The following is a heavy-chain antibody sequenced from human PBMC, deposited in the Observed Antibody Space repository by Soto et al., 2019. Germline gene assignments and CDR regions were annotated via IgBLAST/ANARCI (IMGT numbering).Heavy chain of an antibody. V-gene: IGHV3-23*01. CDR1: GFTFISYA. CDR3: AKDIGPGIAVAGDAFDI. J-gene: IGHJ3*02. Sequence: GGSLRLSCAASGFTFISYAMSWVRQAPGKGLEWVSAISGSGGSTYYADSVKGRFTISRDNSKNTLYLQMNSLRAEDTAVYYCAKDIGPGIAVAGDAFDIWGQGTMVTVSS. CDR2: ISGSGGST. D-gene: IGHD6-19*01.